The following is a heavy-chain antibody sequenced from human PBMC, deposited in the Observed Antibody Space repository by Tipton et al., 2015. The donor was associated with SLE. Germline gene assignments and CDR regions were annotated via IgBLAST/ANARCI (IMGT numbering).Heavy chain of an antibody. V-gene: IGHV4-34*01. D-gene: IGHD3/OR15-3a*01. CDR1: GGTLSGYF. CDR3: ARQDWAIDY. J-gene: IGHJ4*02. CDR2: IDHGGIT. Sequence: TLSLTCAVYGGTLSGYFWSWIRQPPGMGLEWVGDIDHGGITNYKPSLKSRVTISVDTSKNQFSLKLTSVTAADTAVYYCARQDWAIDYWGQGTLVTVSS.